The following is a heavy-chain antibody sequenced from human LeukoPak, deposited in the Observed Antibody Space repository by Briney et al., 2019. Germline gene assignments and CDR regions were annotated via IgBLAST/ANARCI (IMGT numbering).Heavy chain of an antibody. CDR3: ATRGDLSWFGALRH. Sequence: GGSLRLSCVVSELSFSNYLMDWVRQAPGKGLEGVAFIKQDGSETSYADSVKGRFTISRDNARNSLFLQVNSLRAEDTAVYYCATRGDLSWFGALRHWSQGTLVTVSS. CDR1: ELSFSNYL. CDR2: IKQDGSET. D-gene: IGHD3-16*02. J-gene: IGHJ4*02. V-gene: IGHV3-7*01.